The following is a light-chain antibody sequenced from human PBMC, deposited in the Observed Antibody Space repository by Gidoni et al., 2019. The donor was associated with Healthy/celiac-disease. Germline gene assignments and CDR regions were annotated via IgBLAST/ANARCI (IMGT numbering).Light chain of an antibody. J-gene: IGKJ4*01. CDR3: QQYYSYPQVT. CDR2: AAS. CDR1: QGISSY. V-gene: IGKV1-8*01. Sequence: AIRMTQSPSSFSASTGDRVTITCRASQGISSYLAWYQQKPGKAPKLLIYAASTLQSGVPSRFSGSGSGTDFILTISCLQSEDFATYYCQQYYSYPQVTFGGGTKVEIK.